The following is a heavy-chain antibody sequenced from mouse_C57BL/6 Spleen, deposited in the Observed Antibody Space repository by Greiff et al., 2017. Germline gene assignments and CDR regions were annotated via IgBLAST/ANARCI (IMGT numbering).Heavy chain of an antibody. CDR3: ARKEDLPDY. CDR1: GYTFTSYG. V-gene: IGHV1-81*01. CDR2: IYPRSGNT. D-gene: IGHD2-1*01. Sequence: VKLMESGAELARPGASVKLSCKASGYTFTSYGISWVKQRTGQGLEWIGEIYPRSGNTYYNEKFKGKATLTADKSSSTAYMELRSLTSEDSAVYFCARKEDLPDYWGQGTTLTVSS. J-gene: IGHJ2*01.